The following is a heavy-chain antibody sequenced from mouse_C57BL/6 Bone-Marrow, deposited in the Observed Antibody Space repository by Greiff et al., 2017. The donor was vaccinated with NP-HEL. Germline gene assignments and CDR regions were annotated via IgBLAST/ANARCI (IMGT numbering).Heavy chain of an antibody. CDR3: TTGLLRRRWFAY. D-gene: IGHD1-1*01. CDR1: GFNIKDDY. CDR2: IDPENGDT. J-gene: IGHJ3*01. Sequence: EVQLQQSGAELVRPGASVKLSCTASGFNIKDDYMHWVKQRPEQGLEWIGWIDPENGDTEYASKFQGKATITADTSSNTAYLQLSSLTSEDTAVYYCTTGLLRRRWFAYWGQGTLVTVSA. V-gene: IGHV14-4*01.